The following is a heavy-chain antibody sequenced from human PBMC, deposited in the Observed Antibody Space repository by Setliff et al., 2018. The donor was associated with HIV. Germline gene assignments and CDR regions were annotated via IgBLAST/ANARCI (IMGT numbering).Heavy chain of an antibody. CDR3: AAPRGMTTIFDF. CDR1: GGSFSGYH. J-gene: IGHJ5*01. Sequence: PSETLSLTCAVYGGSFSGYHWSWIRQSPGKGLEWIGEINHSGTTNYNPSLKNRATISVDTSKNQFTLGLTSVTAADTAVYYCAAPRGMTTIFDFWGQGTLVTVSS. V-gene: IGHV4-34*01. D-gene: IGHD4-4*01. CDR2: INHSGTT.